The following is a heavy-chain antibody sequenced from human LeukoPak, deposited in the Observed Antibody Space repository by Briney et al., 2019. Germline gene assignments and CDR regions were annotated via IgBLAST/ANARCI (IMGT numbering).Heavy chain of an antibody. J-gene: IGHJ6*03. CDR2: ISWNSGSI. CDR1: GFTFDDYA. V-gene: IGHV3-9*01. Sequence: GGSLRLSCAASGFTFDDYAMHWVRQAPGKGLEWVSGISWNSGSIGYADSVKGRFTISRDNAKNPLYLQMNSLRAEDTALYYCAKDYYGSEYYYYMDVWGKGTTVTVSS. CDR3: AKDYYGSEYYYYMDV. D-gene: IGHD3-10*01.